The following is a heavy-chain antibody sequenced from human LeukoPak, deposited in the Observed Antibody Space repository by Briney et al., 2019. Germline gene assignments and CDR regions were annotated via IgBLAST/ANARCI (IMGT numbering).Heavy chain of an antibody. D-gene: IGHD3-9*01. V-gene: IGHV4-59*08. J-gene: IGHJ4*02. CDR2: IYYSGST. CDR3: ASGPLRYFDWLFDY. CDR1: GGSIGSYY. Sequence: SETLSLTCTVSGGSIGSYYWSWIRQPPGKGLEWIGYIYYSGSTNYNPSLKSRVTISVDTSKNQFSLKLSSVTAADTAVYYCASGPLRYFDWLFDYWGQGTLVTVSS.